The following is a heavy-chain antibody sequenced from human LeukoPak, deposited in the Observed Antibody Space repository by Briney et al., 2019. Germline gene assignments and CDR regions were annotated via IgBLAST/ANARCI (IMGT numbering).Heavy chain of an antibody. CDR3: ARGVRGVIIGGGYYYYYGMDV. CDR1: GGSFSSGSYY. D-gene: IGHD3-10*01. Sequence: SETLSLTCTVSGGSFSSGSYYWSWIRQPPGTGLEWIGYIYYSGSTNYNPSLKSRVTISVDTSKNQFSLKLSSVTAADPAVYYCARGVRGVIIGGGYYYYYGMDVWGKGTTVTVSS. V-gene: IGHV4-61*01. J-gene: IGHJ6*04. CDR2: IYYSGST.